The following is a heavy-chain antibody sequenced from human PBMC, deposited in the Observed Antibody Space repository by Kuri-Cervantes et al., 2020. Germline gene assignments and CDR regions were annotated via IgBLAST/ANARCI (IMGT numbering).Heavy chain of an antibody. CDR3: ARGRMALLGVVAVLDYFDY. CDR2: INWNGGST. CDR1: GFTFSSYS. D-gene: IGHD2-15*01. V-gene: IGHV3-20*01. J-gene: IGHJ4*02. Sequence: GGSLRLSCAASGFTFSSYSMNWVRQAPGKGLEWVFGINWNGGSTGYADSVKGRFTISRDNAKNSLYLQMNSLRAEDTALYHCARGRMALLGVVAVLDYFDYWGQGTLVTVSS.